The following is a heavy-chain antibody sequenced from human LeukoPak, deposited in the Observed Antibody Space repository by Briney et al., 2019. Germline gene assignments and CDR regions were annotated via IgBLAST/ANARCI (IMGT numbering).Heavy chain of an antibody. D-gene: IGHD6-19*01. CDR2: ITSGTRT. CDR1: GFTFSSYS. Sequence: GGSLRLSCAASGFTFSSYSMNWVRQAPGKGLEWVSGITSGTRTYYADSVKGRFAISRDNSKNTMYLQMNSLRAEDTAVYYCARDISWLEFDYWGQGILVTVSS. CDR3: ARDISWLEFDY. J-gene: IGHJ4*02. V-gene: IGHV3-23*01.